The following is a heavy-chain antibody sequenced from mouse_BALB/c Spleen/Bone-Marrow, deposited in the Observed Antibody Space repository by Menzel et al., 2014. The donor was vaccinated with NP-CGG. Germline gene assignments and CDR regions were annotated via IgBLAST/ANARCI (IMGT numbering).Heavy chain of an antibody. CDR3: ATARATSYAMDY. CDR2: IDPSDSYT. Sequence: QVQLKQSGAELVKPGASVKLSCKASGYTFTSYWMHWVKQRPGQGLEWIGEIDPSDSYTNYNQKFKGKATLTVDKSSSTAYMQLSSLTSVDSAVYYCATARATSYAMDYWGQGTSVTVSS. J-gene: IGHJ4*01. V-gene: IGHV1-69*02. D-gene: IGHD3-1*01. CDR1: GYTFTSYW.